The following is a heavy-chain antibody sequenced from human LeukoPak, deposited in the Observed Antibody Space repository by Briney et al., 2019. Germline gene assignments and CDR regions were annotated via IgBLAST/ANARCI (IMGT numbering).Heavy chain of an antibody. Sequence: ASVKVSCKASGYTFTSYDVNWVRQATGQGLEWMGWMNPNSGNTGYAQKFQGRVTITRNTSISTAYMELSSLRSEDTAVYYCARGARRVVVPAAKVYYFDYWGQGTLVTVSS. J-gene: IGHJ4*02. V-gene: IGHV1-8*03. D-gene: IGHD2-2*01. CDR1: GYTFTSYD. CDR3: ARGARRVVVPAAKVYYFDY. CDR2: MNPNSGNT.